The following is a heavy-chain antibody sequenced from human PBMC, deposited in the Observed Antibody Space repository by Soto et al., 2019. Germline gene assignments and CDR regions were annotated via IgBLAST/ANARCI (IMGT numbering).Heavy chain of an antibody. CDR2: ISWNSGSI. CDR3: AKDRGSSGSCMDV. CDR1: GFTFDDYA. J-gene: IGHJ6*02. Sequence: PGGSLRLSCAASGFTFDDYAMHWVRQAPGKGLEWVSGISWNSGSIGYADSVKGRFTISRDNAKNSLYLQMNSLRAEDTALYYCAKDRGSSGSCMDVWGQGATVTVSS. D-gene: IGHD3-22*01. V-gene: IGHV3-9*01.